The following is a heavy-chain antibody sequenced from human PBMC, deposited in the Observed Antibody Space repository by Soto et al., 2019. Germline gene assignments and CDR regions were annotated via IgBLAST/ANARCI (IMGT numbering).Heavy chain of an antibody. V-gene: IGHV3-23*01. CDR3: AKVKTWTYLDY. CDR1: GFTFSDYA. Sequence: AGGSLRLSCAVSGFTFSDYAMSWVRQAPGKGLEWVSSISGSGGTTYYADSVEGRFTISRDNSKNTLYLQMNSLGAEDTAVYYCAKVKTWTYLDYWGQGTLVTVSS. J-gene: IGHJ4*02. CDR2: ISGSGGTT. D-gene: IGHD5-12*01.